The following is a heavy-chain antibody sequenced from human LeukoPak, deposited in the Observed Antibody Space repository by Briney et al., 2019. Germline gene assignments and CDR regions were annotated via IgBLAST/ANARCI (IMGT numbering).Heavy chain of an antibody. J-gene: IGHJ4*02. V-gene: IGHV4-59*08. CDR1: GGSISIYY. D-gene: IGHD3-22*01. Sequence: KASETLSLTCTVSGGSISIYYWSWIRQPPGKGLEWIGYIYYSGSTNYNPSLKSRVTISVDTSKNQFSLKLSSVTAADTAVYYCARHHDSSGYYRYYFDYWGQGTLVTVSS. CDR3: ARHHDSSGYYRYYFDY. CDR2: IYYSGST.